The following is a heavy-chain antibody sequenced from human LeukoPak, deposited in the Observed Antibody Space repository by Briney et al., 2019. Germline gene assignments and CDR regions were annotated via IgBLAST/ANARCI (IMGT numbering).Heavy chain of an antibody. D-gene: IGHD3-22*01. Sequence: QPGGSLRLSCAASGFTFSIYAMSWVRQAPGKGLEWVSAISGSGGSTYYADSVKGRFTISRDNSKNTLYLQMNSLRAEDTAVYYCAKEPYDSSGYEYYFDYWGQGTLVTVSS. CDR1: GFTFSIYA. J-gene: IGHJ4*02. CDR3: AKEPYDSSGYEYYFDY. CDR2: ISGSGGST. V-gene: IGHV3-23*01.